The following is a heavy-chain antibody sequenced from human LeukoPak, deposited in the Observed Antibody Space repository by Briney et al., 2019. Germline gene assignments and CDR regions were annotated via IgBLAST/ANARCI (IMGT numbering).Heavy chain of an antibody. CDR1: GFTFSSYN. V-gene: IGHV3-48*02. CDR2: ISSSSSTI. Sequence: GGSLRLSCAASGFTFSSYNMNWVRQAPGKGLEWVSYISSSSSTIHYADSVKGRFTISRDNAKNSLYLQMNSLRDEDTAVYYCARVVDRYYYYGMDVWGQGTTVTVSS. J-gene: IGHJ6*02. CDR3: ARVVDRYYYYGMDV.